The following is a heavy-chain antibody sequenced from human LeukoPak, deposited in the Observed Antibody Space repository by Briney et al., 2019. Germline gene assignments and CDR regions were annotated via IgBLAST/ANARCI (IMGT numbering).Heavy chain of an antibody. V-gene: IGHV1-18*01. J-gene: IGHJ5*02. D-gene: IGHD5-18*01. CDR1: GYTFTSND. CDR3: ARGGSSFGFGS. Sequence: GASVKVSCKASGYTFTSNDISWVRQAPGQGLEWMGYITTYNGNTNYAQKLQGRVTLTTDTSTSTAYMELRSLTSDDTAMYLCARGGSSFGFGSWGQGTLVTVSS. CDR2: ITTYNGNT.